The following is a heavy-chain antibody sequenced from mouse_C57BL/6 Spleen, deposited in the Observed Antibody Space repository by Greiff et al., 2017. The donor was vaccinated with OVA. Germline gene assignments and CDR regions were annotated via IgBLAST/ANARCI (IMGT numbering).Heavy chain of an antibody. Sequence: QVQLQQPGAELVRPGSSVKLSCKASGYTFTSYWMHWVKQRPIQGLEWIGNIDPSDSETHYNQKFKDKATLTVDKSSSTAYMQLSSLTSADSAVYYCARDYGSRPFAYWGQGTLVTVSA. D-gene: IGHD1-1*01. J-gene: IGHJ3*01. V-gene: IGHV1-52*01. CDR3: ARDYGSRPFAY. CDR2: IDPSDSET. CDR1: GYTFTSYW.